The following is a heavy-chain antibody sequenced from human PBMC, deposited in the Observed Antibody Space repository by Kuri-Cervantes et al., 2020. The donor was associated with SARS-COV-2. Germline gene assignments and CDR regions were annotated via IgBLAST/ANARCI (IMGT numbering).Heavy chain of an antibody. CDR2: ISYDGSNK. Sequence: GGSLRLSCAASGFTFSSYAMHWVRQAPGKGLEWVAVISYDGSNKYYADSVKGRFTISRDNTKNTLYLQMNSLRAEDTAVYYCARTYSGSYSDAFGIWGQGTMVTVSS. J-gene: IGHJ3*02. D-gene: IGHD1-26*01. CDR1: GFTFSSYA. CDR3: ARTYSGSYSDAFGI. V-gene: IGHV3-30*04.